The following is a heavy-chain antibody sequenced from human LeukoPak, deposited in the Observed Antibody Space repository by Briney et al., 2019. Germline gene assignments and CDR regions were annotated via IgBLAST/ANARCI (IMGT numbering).Heavy chain of an antibody. Sequence: PGGSLRLSCAASGFTFSNYAMSWVRQAPGKGLEWVSVISGGGTSTIYADSVKGRFTISRDNSKNTLYLQMNSLRAEDTAIYSCAKDFRRWAFDYWGQGALVTVSS. CDR1: GFTFSNYA. V-gene: IGHV3-23*01. CDR2: ISGGGTST. D-gene: IGHD5-24*01. CDR3: AKDFRRWAFDY. J-gene: IGHJ4*02.